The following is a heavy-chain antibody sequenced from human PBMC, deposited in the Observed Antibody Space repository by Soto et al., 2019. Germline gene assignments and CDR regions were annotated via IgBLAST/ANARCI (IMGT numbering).Heavy chain of an antibody. Sequence: QVQLVQSGAEVKKPGSSVKVSCKASGGTFSSYAISWVRQAPGQGLEWMGGIIPIFGTANYAQKFQGRVTSTADESTSTACVERSSLRSEDTAVSYCARWDGALPYSYYYGMDVWGQGSTVTVSS. CDR1: GGTFSSYA. CDR3: ARWDGALPYSYYYGMDV. V-gene: IGHV1-69*01. CDR2: IIPIFGTA. D-gene: IGHD1-26*01. J-gene: IGHJ6*02.